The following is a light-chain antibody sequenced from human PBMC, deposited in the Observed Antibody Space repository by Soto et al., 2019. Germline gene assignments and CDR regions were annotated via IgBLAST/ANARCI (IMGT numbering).Light chain of an antibody. J-gene: IGLJ1*01. CDR2: DVT. CDR1: SSDVGRYDY. V-gene: IGLV2-11*01. Sequence: QSALTQPRSVSASPGQSVTISCTGTSSDVGRYDYVSWYQQHPGKAPKLMVYDVTDRPSGVSYRFSGSKSGNTASLTISGLQAEDEADYSCCSFAGSYSYVFGTATKLTVL. CDR3: CSFAGSYSYV.